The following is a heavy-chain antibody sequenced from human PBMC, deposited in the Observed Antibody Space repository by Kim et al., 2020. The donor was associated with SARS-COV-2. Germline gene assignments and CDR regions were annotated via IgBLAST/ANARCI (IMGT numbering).Heavy chain of an antibody. J-gene: IGHJ6*02. Sequence: YAQKFQGRVTMTRDTSISTAYMELSRLRSDDTAVYYCARDSGGFGELMDVWGQGTTVTVSS. V-gene: IGHV1-2*02. D-gene: IGHD3-10*01. CDR3: ARDSGGFGELMDV.